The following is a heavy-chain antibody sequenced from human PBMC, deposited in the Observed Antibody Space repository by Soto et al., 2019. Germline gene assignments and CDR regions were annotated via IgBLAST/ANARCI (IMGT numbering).Heavy chain of an antibody. J-gene: IGHJ5*02. V-gene: IGHV4-34*01. CDR2: INHSGST. Sequence: PSETLSLTCAVYGGSFSGYYWSWIRQPPGKGLEWIGEINHSGSTNYNPSLKSRVTISVDTSKNQFSLKLSSVTAADTAVYYCARSNAGGWFDPWGQGTLLTVSS. CDR3: ARSNAGGWFDP. CDR1: GGSFSGYY. D-gene: IGHD3-10*01.